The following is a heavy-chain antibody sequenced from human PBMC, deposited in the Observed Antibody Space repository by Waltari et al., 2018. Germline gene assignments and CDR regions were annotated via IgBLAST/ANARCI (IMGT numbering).Heavy chain of an antibody. J-gene: IGHJ6*02. D-gene: IGHD4-17*01. CDR1: GGTFSTYV. V-gene: IGHV1-69*12. CDR3: ARGHPPGGDYVYYYYGLDL. Sequence: VQLVQSGAEVKEPGSSVKVSCKASGGTFSTYVIIWVRHAPGQGLEWMGGIIPILGTANHAQKFQGRVTITADESTRTVYMDLNRLRSEDTAVYYCARGHPPGGDYVYYYYGLDLWGQGTTVTVSS. CDR2: IIPILGTA.